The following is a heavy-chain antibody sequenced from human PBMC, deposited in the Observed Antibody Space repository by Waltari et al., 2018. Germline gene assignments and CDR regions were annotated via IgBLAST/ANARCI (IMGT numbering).Heavy chain of an antibody. CDR1: GFTLSNYG. J-gene: IGHJ4*02. V-gene: IGHV3-7*01. CDR3: VRNRGWQQFDF. CDR2: IQEDGGRK. D-gene: IGHD2-15*01. Sequence: EVQLVESGGGLVQPGGSLRLSCAASGFTLSNYGMGGARQAPGKGLELVAGIQEDGGRKDYVDSVKGRFTISRDNAKSTLYLQMNSLRAEDTAVFYCVRNRGWQQFDFWGQGTLVTVSS.